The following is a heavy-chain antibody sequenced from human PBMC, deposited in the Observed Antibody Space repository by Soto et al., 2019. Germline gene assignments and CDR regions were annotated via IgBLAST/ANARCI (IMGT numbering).Heavy chain of an antibody. CDR3: ARSLGYSGYAGIDV. J-gene: IGHJ6*02. CDR2: ISPDNGNT. V-gene: IGHV1-18*01. Sequence: QVQLVQSGGEVKRPGASVKVSCKASGYTFTIYGINWVRQAPGQGLEWMGRISPDNGNTNYAQKLQGRVTMITDTSTSTAYKELRSLRSDDTAVYYCARSLGYSGYAGIDVWGQGTTVTVSS. D-gene: IGHD5-12*01. CDR1: GYTFTIYG.